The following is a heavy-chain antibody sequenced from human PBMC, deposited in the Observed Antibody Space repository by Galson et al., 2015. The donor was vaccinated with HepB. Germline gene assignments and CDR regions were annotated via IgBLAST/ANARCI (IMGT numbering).Heavy chain of an antibody. D-gene: IGHD3-16*01. CDR3: AGDTRGGAPLFDY. Sequence: SVKVSCKASGYTFTSYYMHWVRQAPGQGLEWMGIINPSGGSTSYAQKFQGRVTMTRDTSTSTVYMELSSLRSEDTAVYYCAGDTRGGAPLFDYWGQGTLVTVSS. J-gene: IGHJ4*02. V-gene: IGHV1-46*01. CDR2: INPSGGST. CDR1: GYTFTSYY.